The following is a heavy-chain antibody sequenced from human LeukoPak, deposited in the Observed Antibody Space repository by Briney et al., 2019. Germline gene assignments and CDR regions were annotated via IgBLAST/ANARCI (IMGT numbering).Heavy chain of an antibody. D-gene: IGHD6-13*01. Sequence: SETLSLTCTVSGGSISSSSYYWGWIRQPPGKGLEWIGSIYYSGSTYYNPSLKSRVTISVDTSKNQFSLKLSSVTAADTAVYYCARDSGTGYSPWGQGTMVTVSS. V-gene: IGHV4-39*07. CDR2: IYYSGST. J-gene: IGHJ3*01. CDR1: GGSISSSSYY. CDR3: ARDSGTGYSP.